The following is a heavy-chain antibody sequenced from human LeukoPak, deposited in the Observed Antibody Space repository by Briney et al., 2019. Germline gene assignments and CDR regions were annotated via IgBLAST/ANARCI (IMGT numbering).Heavy chain of an antibody. CDR2: ISAYNGNT. D-gene: IGHD2-15*01. Sequence: ASVKVSCKASGYTFTSYGISWVRQAPGQGLEWMGWISAYNGNTNYAQKLQGRVTMTTDTSTSTAYMELRSLRSDDTAVYYCARDGVDCSGGSCYPNWFAPWGQGTLVTVSS. CDR3: ARDGVDCSGGSCYPNWFAP. CDR1: GYTFTSYG. J-gene: IGHJ5*02. V-gene: IGHV1-18*01.